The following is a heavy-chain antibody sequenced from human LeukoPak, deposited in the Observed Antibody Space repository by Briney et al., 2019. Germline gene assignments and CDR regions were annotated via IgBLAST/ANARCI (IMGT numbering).Heavy chain of an antibody. CDR1: GYTFTSYG. J-gene: IGHJ6*02. CDR3: ARDSSPEDYYYYSGMDV. CDR2: ISAYNGNT. D-gene: IGHD6-13*01. Sequence: ASVKVSYKASGYTFTSYGISWVRQAPGQGLEGMGWISAYNGNTNYAQKLQGRVTMTTDTSTSTAYMELRSLRSDDTAVYYCARDSSPEDYYYYSGMDVWGQGTTVTVSS. V-gene: IGHV1-18*01.